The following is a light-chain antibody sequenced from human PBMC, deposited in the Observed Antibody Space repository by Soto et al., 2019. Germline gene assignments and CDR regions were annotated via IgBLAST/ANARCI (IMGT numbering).Light chain of an antibody. CDR3: QRLNKYPRT. V-gene: IGKV1-9*01. CDR1: QSVSTY. Sequence: IQLTQSPSSLSASVGDRVTLTCRASQSVSTYLAWYQQKPGKAPKLLIYAASTLQIGFPSRFSGSGSGTDFTLPIRGLHAEEFATQYSQRLNKYPRTFGQGTKLEIK. J-gene: IGKJ2*01. CDR2: AAS.